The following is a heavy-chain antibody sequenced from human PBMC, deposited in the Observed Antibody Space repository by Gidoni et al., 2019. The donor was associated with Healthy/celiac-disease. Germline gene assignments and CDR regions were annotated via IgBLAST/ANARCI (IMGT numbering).Heavy chain of an antibody. Sequence: QVPLQESGPGLVQPSPTLSLTCTVAGGSISSCSYYLSWIRQPAGKGLEWIGRIYTSGSTNYNPSLKSRVTISVDTSKNQFSLKLSSVTAADTAVYYCARGVGYCSGGSCYSYYYGMDVWGQGTTVTVSS. V-gene: IGHV4-61*02. CDR3: ARGVGYCSGGSCYSYYYGMDV. CDR2: IYTSGST. CDR1: GGSISSCSYY. J-gene: IGHJ6*02. D-gene: IGHD2-15*01.